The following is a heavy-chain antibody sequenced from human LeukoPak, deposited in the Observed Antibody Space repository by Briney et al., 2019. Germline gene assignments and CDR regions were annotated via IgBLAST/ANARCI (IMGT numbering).Heavy chain of an antibody. V-gene: IGHV5-51*01. CDR1: GYSFTSYW. Sequence: GESLKISCKGSGYSFTSYWIGWVRQMPGKVLEWMGIIYPGDSDTRYSPSFQGQVTISADKSISTAYLQWSSLKASDTGMYYRARAPSSSSYYSSGWYWFDPWGQGTLVTVSS. CDR3: ARAPSSSSYYSSGWYWFDP. J-gene: IGHJ5*02. CDR2: IYPGDSDT. D-gene: IGHD6-19*01.